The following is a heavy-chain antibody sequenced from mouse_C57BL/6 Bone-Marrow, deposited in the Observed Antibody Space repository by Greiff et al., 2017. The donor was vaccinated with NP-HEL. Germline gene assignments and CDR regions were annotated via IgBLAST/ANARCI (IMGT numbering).Heavy chain of an antibody. V-gene: IGHV7-1*01. CDR3: ARSSYSNFDY. D-gene: IGHD2-5*01. CDR2: SRNKANDYTT. CDR1: GFTFSDFY. J-gene: IGHJ2*01. Sequence: EVKLVESGGGLVQSGRSLRLSCAPSGFTFSDFYMEWVRQAPGKGLEWIAASRNKANDYTTEYSASVKGRFIVSRDTSQSILYLQMNALRAEDTAIYYCARSSYSNFDYWGQGTTLTVSS.